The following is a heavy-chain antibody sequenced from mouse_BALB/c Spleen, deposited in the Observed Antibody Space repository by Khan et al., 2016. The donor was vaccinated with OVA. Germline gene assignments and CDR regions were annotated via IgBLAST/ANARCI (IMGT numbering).Heavy chain of an antibody. V-gene: IGHV9-3-1*01. CDR2: INTYTGEP. D-gene: IGHD2-10*01. J-gene: IGHJ4*01. CDR1: GYTFTNFG. Sequence: QIQLVQSGPELKKPGETVKVSCKASGYTFTNFGMNWVKQAPGKGLEWMGWINTYTGEPTYADDFKGRFAFSLETSASTAYLQINNLKNEDTATYFGASTPYFSYTMAYWGQGTSVTVSS. CDR3: ASTPYFSYTMAY.